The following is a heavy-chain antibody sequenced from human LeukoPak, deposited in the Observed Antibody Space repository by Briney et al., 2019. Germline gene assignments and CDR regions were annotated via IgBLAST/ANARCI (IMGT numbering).Heavy chain of an antibody. V-gene: IGHV3-9*01. D-gene: IGHD4-17*01. CDR1: GFTFDDYA. CDR3: TKATTPFGDYDRWYFDH. Sequence: PGGSLRLSCTASGFTFDDYAMHWVRLAPGKGLEWVAGINWNSASVGHVDSVKGRFTISRDNSGNSLYLQMNSLRPEDTALYYCTKATTPFGDYDRWYFDHWGQGILVTVSS. J-gene: IGHJ4*02. CDR2: INWNSASV.